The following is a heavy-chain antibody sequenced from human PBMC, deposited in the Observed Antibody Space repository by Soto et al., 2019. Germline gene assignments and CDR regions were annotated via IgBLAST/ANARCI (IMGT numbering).Heavy chain of an antibody. J-gene: IGHJ4*02. V-gene: IGHV4-30-2*01. CDR2: IYHSGST. CDR3: ARGPPFD. D-gene: IGHD3-16*01. Sequence: LSLTCTVSGGSISSYYWSWIRQPPGKGLEWIGYIYHSGSTYYNPSLKSRVTISVDRSKNQFSLKLSSVTAADTAVYYCARGPPFDGGRGTVVTVSS. CDR1: GGSISSYY.